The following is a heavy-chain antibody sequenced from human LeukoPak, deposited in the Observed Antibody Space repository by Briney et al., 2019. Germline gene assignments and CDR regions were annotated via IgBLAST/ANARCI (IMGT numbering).Heavy chain of an antibody. D-gene: IGHD6-13*01. V-gene: IGHV3-23*01. CDR2: ISGSGSST. J-gene: IGHJ5*02. CDR3: AKRDSSNMAYFDP. Sequence: GGSLRLSCAASGFTFSSSGMSWVRQAPGKGLEWVSTISGSGSSTCYADSVKGRFTISRDNSKNTLYLQMNSLRAEDTAIYYCAKRDSSNMAYFDPWGQGTLVTVSS. CDR1: GFTFSSSG.